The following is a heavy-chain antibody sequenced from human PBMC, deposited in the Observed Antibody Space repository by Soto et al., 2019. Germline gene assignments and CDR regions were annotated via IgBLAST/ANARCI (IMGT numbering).Heavy chain of an antibody. Sequence: SETLSLTCTVSGGSVSSGSYYWSWIRQPPGKGLEWIGYIYYSGSTNYNPSLKSRVTISVDTSKNQFSLKLSSVTAADTAVYYCASYSDYDILTGLYYFDYWGQGTLVTVSS. V-gene: IGHV4-61*01. CDR1: GGSVSSGSYY. CDR3: ASYSDYDILTGLYYFDY. J-gene: IGHJ4*02. D-gene: IGHD3-9*01. CDR2: IYYSGST.